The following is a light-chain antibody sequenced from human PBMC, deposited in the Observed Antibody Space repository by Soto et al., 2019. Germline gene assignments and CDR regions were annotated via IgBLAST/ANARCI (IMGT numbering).Light chain of an antibody. CDR2: GAS. J-gene: IGKJ4*01. Sequence: EILLTQSPATLSLSPGERSTLSCRASQSVSSYLAWYQQKPGQAPRLLIYGASTRATGIPARFSGSGSGTEFTLTISSLQSEDFAVYYCQQYNNWPSLTFGGGTRWIS. CDR3: QQYNNWPSLT. V-gene: IGKV3-15*01. CDR1: QSVSSY.